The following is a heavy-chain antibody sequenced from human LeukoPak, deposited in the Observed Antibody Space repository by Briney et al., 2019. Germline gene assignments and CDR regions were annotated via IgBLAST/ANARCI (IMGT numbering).Heavy chain of an antibody. CDR3: AKDWRYCSGGSCYFDY. CDR1: GFTFSSYA. D-gene: IGHD2-15*01. J-gene: IGHJ4*02. V-gene: IGHV3-23*01. Sequence: GGSLRLSCAASGFTFSSYAMSWVRQAPGKGLEWVSAISGSGGSTYYADSVKGRFTISRDNSKNTLYLQMDSLRAEDTAVYYCAKDWRYCSGGSCYFDYWGQGTLVTVSS. CDR2: ISGSGGST.